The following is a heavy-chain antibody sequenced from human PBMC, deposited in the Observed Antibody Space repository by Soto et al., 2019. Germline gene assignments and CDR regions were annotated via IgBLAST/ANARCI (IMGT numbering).Heavy chain of an antibody. CDR1: GGSISSSNW. D-gene: IGHD6-6*01. Sequence: QVQLQESGPGLVKPSGTLSLTCAVSGGSISSSNWWSWVRQPPGKGLEWIGEIDHSGSTNYNPSLKSRVTRTVGKSKTLCSLKLSSVTAADTAVYYCARGTLSSIAARGFDPWGQGTLVTVSS. J-gene: IGHJ5*02. V-gene: IGHV4-4*02. CDR2: IDHSGST. CDR3: ARGTLSSIAARGFDP.